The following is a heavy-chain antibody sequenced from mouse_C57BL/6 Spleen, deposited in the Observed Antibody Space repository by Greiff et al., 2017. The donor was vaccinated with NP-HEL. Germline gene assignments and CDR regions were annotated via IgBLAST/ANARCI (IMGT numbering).Heavy chain of an antibody. D-gene: IGHD2-2*01. CDR3: ARVGSYYFDY. Sequence: EVQLVESGGGLVKPGGSLKLSCAASGFTFSDYGMHWVRQAPEKGLEWVAYISSGSSTIYYADTVKGRFTISRDNAKNTLFLQMTSLRSEDTAMYYCARVGSYYFDYWGQGTTLTVSS. CDR1: GFTFSDYG. J-gene: IGHJ2*01. V-gene: IGHV5-17*01. CDR2: ISSGSSTI.